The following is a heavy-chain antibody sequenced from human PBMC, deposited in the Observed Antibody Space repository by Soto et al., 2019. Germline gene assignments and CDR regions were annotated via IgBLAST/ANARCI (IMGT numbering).Heavy chain of an antibody. Sequence: SETLSLTCTVSGGSISSYYWSWIRQPPGKGLEWIGYIYYSGSTNYNPSLKSRVTISIDTSKNQFSLKLSSVTAADTAVYYCASMVSTYAPNWFDPWGQGTLVTVSS. D-gene: IGHD3-10*01. CDR2: IYYSGST. V-gene: IGHV4-59*01. CDR1: GGSISSYY. J-gene: IGHJ5*02. CDR3: ASMVSTYAPNWFDP.